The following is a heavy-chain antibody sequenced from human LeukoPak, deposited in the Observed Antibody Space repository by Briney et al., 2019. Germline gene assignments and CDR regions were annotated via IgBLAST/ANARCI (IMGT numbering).Heavy chain of an antibody. CDR3: ARDREYCSGGSCSYYYYYYYMDV. Sequence: GGSLRLSCAASGFTFDDYGMSWVRQAPGKGLEWVSGINWNGGSTGYADSVKGRFTISRDNAKNSLYLQMNSLRDEDTALYYCARDREYCSGGSCSYYYYYYYMDVWGKGTTVTVSS. CDR1: GFTFDDYG. V-gene: IGHV3-20*04. CDR2: INWNGGST. D-gene: IGHD2-15*01. J-gene: IGHJ6*03.